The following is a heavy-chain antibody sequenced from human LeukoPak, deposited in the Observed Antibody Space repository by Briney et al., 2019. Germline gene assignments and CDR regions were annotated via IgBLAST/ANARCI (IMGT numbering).Heavy chain of an antibody. CDR2: FDPEDGET. Sequence: ASVKVSCKVSGYTLTELSMHWVRQAPGKGLEWMGGFDPEDGETIYAQKFQGRVTMTEDTSTDTAYMELSSLRSEDTAVYYCAREVPYCSSTSCYSNWFDPWGQGTLVTVSS. V-gene: IGHV1-24*01. CDR3: AREVPYCSSTSCYSNWFDP. D-gene: IGHD2-2*01. CDR1: GYTLTELS. J-gene: IGHJ5*02.